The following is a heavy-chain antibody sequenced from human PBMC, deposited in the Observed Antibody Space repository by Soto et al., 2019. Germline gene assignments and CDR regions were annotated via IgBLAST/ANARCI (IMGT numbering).Heavy chain of an antibody. CDR2: IKSKTDGGTT. CDR3: TTPTIFGVDYDAFDI. CDR1: GFTFSNAW. V-gene: IGHV3-15*01. Sequence: EVQLVESGGGLVKPGGSLRLFCAASGFTFSNAWMSWVRQAPGKGLEWVGRIKSKTDGGTTDYAAPVKGRFTISRDDSKNTLYLQMNSLKTEDTAVYYCTTPTIFGVDYDAFDIWGQGTMVTVSS. J-gene: IGHJ3*02. D-gene: IGHD3-3*01.